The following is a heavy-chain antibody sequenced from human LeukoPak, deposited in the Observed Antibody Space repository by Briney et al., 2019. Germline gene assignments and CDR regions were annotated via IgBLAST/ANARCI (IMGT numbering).Heavy chain of an antibody. V-gene: IGHV4-59*12. CDR3: ARDQSIAAAGYDAFDI. Sequence: PSETLSLTCTVSAGSISSYYWSWIRQPPGKGLEWIGYIYYSGSTYYNPSLKSRVTISVDTSKNQFSLKLSSVTAADTAVYYCARDQSIAAAGYDAFDIWGQGTMVTVSS. CDR2: IYYSGST. CDR1: AGSISSYY. D-gene: IGHD6-13*01. J-gene: IGHJ3*02.